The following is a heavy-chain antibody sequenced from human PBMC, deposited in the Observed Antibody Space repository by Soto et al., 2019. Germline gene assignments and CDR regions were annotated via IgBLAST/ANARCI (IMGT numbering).Heavy chain of an antibody. V-gene: IGHV2-5*02. CDR2: IYWDDDK. D-gene: IGHD6-19*01. J-gene: IGHJ4*02. CDR3: AHIVVAGLGYYFDY. CDR1: GFSLSSTRMA. Sequence: QITLKESGPTLVKPTQTLTLTCTFSGFSLSSTRMAVGWIRQPPGKALEWLALIYWDDDKRNSPFLKSRLTITKYTSKNQVVLTMSNMDPVDTARYYCAHIVVAGLGYYFDYWGQGTLVTVSS.